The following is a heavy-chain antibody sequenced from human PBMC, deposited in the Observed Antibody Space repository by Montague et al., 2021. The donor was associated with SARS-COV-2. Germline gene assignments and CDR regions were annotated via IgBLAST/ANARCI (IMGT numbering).Heavy chain of an antibody. CDR2: IHYCGSN. CDR3: ASSLDPSGTYCLPY. Sequence: SETLSLTCSVSGGSIGSYYWSWLRQPPGTGLEWIGNIHYCGSNTYNPYLTSLVPISIYTPKNQFPLNPSAVTAADTAVYYCASSLDPSGTYCLPYWGQGTLVTVSS. CDR1: GGSIGSYY. V-gene: IGHV4-59*01. J-gene: IGHJ4*02. D-gene: IGHD3-10*01.